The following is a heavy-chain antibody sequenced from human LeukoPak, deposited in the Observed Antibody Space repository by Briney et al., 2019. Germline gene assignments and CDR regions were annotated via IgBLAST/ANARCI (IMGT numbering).Heavy chain of an antibody. CDR1: GGSISSSSYY. Sequence: SETLSLTCTVSGGSISSSSYYWGWIRQPPGKGLEWIGSIYYSGSTYYNPSLKSRVNISVDTSKNQFSLKLSPVTAADTAVYYCAREYGDDNWFDPWGQGTLVTVSS. CDR2: IYYSGST. CDR3: AREYGDDNWFDP. V-gene: IGHV4-39*07. D-gene: IGHD2-21*02. J-gene: IGHJ5*02.